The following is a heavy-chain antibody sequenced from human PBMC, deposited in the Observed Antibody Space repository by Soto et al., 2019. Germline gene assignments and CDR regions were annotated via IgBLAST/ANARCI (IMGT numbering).Heavy chain of an antibody. CDR3: ARQLGYSSSPGYYYGMDV. J-gene: IGHJ6*02. V-gene: IGHV4-39*01. Sequence: PSETLSLTCTVSGGSISSSSYYWGWIRQPPGKGLEWIGSIYYSGSTYYNPSPKSRVTISVDTSKNQFSLKLSSVTAADTAVYYCARQLGYSSSPGYYYGMDVWGQGTTVTVSS. CDR2: IYYSGST. D-gene: IGHD6-13*01. CDR1: GGSISSSSYY.